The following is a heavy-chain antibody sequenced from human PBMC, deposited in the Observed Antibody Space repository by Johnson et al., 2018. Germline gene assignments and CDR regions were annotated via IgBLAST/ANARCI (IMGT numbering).Heavy chain of an antibody. CDR2: ISSSSSVI. V-gene: IGHV3-48*02. CDR3: VREYSGSSGRAFDI. CDR1: GFTFSTYS. Sequence: QLVESGGGLVQPGGSLRLSCAASGFTFSTYSMNWVRQAPGKGLEWVSYISSSSSVIYYADCVKGRFTISRDNAKNSLYLQMSSLRDEDTAVYYCVREYSGSSGRAFDIWGQGTMVTVSS. D-gene: IGHD1-26*01. J-gene: IGHJ3*02.